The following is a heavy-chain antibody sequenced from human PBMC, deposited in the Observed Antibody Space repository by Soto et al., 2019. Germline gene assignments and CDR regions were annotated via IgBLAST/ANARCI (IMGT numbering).Heavy chain of an antibody. V-gene: IGHV3-7*05. D-gene: IGHD6-13*01. CDR2: INRDGSKK. CDR3: ARDVSPGSSSLYLDAFDI. J-gene: IGHJ3*02. Sequence: EVQLAESGGDLVQPGGSLRPSCAASGFTLSAYWMTWVRQAPGKGLEWVANINRDGSKKSYLDSVRGRFTISRDNVGNSLYLQMDSLRADDTALYYCARDVSPGSSSLYLDAFDIWGQGTMVTVSS. CDR1: GFTLSAYW.